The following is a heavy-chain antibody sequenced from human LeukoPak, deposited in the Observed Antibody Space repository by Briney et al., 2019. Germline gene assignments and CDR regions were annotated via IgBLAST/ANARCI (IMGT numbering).Heavy chain of an antibody. V-gene: IGHV3-21*01. CDR2: ISSSSSYI. CDR3: ARSVDYYDILTGYYPGTDY. J-gene: IGHJ4*02. CDR1: GFTFSSYS. D-gene: IGHD3-9*01. Sequence: GGSLRLSCAASGFTFSSYSMNWVRQAPGKGLEWVSSISSSSSYIYYADSVKGRFTISRDNAKNSLYLQMSSLRAEDTAVYYCARSVDYYDILTGYYPGTDYWGQGTLVTVSS.